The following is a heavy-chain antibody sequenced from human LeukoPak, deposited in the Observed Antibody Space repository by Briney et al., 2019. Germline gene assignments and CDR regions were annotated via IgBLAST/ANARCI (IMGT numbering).Heavy chain of an antibody. CDR2: INPNGGNT. CDR3: ARERRAWGEDF. V-gene: IGHV1-46*01. Sequence: ASVKVSCKASGYTLTSYYIHWVRQAPGQGLEWVGLINPNGGNTGYAERFQGRVTVTTDTSTSTVYMELNSLGSEDTAVYYCARERRAWGEDFWGQGTLVTVSS. CDR1: GYTLTSYY. J-gene: IGHJ4*02. D-gene: IGHD3-16*01.